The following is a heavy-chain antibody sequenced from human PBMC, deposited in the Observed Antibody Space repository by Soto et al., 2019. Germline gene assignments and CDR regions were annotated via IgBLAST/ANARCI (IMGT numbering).Heavy chain of an antibody. Sequence: QVQLVQSGAEVKKPGASVKVSCKASGYTFTSYYMHWVRQAPGQGLEWMGIINPSGGSTSYAQKLQGRVTMTRDTSTSTVYMELSSLRSEDTAVYYCASSSTAFRWFDPWGQGTLVTVSS. CDR2: INPSGGST. J-gene: IGHJ5*02. CDR3: ASSSTAFRWFDP. D-gene: IGHD2-2*01. CDR1: GYTFTSYY. V-gene: IGHV1-46*03.